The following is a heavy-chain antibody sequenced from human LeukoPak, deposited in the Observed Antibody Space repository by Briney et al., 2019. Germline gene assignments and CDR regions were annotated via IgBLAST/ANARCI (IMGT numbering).Heavy chain of an antibody. V-gene: IGHV4-59*01. CDR1: GGSISSYY. D-gene: IGHD4-11*01. J-gene: IGHJ4*02. CDR3: ARDGGPDYSDYWLLDY. CDR2: IYYSGST. Sequence: KPSETLSLTCTVSGGSISSYYWSWIRQPPGKGLEWIGYIYYSGSTNYNPSLKSRVTISVDTPKNQFSLKLSSVTAADTAVYYCARDGGPDYSDYWLLDYWGQGTLVTVSS.